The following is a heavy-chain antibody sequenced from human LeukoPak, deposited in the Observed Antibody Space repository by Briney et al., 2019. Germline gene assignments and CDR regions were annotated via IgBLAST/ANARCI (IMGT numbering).Heavy chain of an antibody. CDR3: ARVPAPTSFYYYGMDV. Sequence: PSETLSLTCTVSGGSISSYYWGWIRQPPGKGLEWIGYIYYSGSTNYNPSLKSRVTISVDTSKNQFSLRLSSVTAADTAVYYCARVPAPTSFYYYGMDVWGQGTTVTVSS. CDR1: GGSISSYY. J-gene: IGHJ6*02. V-gene: IGHV4-59*01. CDR2: IYYSGST.